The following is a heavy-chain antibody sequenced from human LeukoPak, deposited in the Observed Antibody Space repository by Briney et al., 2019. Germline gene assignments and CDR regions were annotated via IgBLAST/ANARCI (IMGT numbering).Heavy chain of an antibody. V-gene: IGHV4-31*03. CDR2: IYYSGST. CDR1: GGSISSGGYY. Sequence: SETLSLTCTVSGGSISSGGYYWSWIRQHPGKGLEWIGYIYYSGSTYYNPSLKSRVTISVDTSKNQFSLKLSSVTAADTAVYYCARERADYGDYVNHYYYYGTDVWGQGTTVTVSS. J-gene: IGHJ6*02. CDR3: ARERADYGDYVNHYYYYGTDV. D-gene: IGHD4-17*01.